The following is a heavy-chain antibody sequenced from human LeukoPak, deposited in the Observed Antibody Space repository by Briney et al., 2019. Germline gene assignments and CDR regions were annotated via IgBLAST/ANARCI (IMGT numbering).Heavy chain of an antibody. CDR1: GFTFSSYA. CDR2: ISGSGGST. CDR3: AKSQYSSGCFDC. V-gene: IGHV3-23*01. J-gene: IGHJ4*02. Sequence: GGPLRLSCAASGFTFSSYAMSWVRQAPGKGLEWVSAISGSGGSTYYADSVKGRFTISRDNSKNTLYLQMNSLRAEDTAVYYCAKSQYSSGCFDCWGQGTLVTVSS. D-gene: IGHD6-19*01.